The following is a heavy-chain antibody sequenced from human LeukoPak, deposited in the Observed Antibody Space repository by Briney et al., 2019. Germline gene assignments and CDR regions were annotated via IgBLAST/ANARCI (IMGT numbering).Heavy chain of an antibody. V-gene: IGHV3-73*01. D-gene: IGHD6-13*01. CDR3: AKRSAAGTVGYFDY. CDR2: IRSKANSYAT. CDR1: GFTFSDST. J-gene: IGHJ4*02. Sequence: GGSLRLSCAASGFTFSDSTIHWVRQASGKGLEWVGRIRSKANSYATGYAASVKGRFTISRDDSKNTAYLQMNSLRPEDTALYYCAKRSAAGTVGYFDYWGQGTLVTVSS.